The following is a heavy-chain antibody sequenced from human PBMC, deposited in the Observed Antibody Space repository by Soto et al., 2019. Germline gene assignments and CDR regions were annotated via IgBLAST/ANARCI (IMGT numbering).Heavy chain of an antibody. Sequence: PGGSLRLSCAASGFTFSSYAMHWVRQAPGKGLEWVAVISYDGSNKYYADSVKGRFTISRDNSKNTLYLQMNSLRAEDTAVYYCARGPITMISFDIWGQGTMVTVSS. CDR3: ARGPITMISFDI. CDR2: ISYDGSNK. D-gene: IGHD3-22*01. CDR1: GFTFSSYA. V-gene: IGHV3-30-3*01. J-gene: IGHJ3*02.